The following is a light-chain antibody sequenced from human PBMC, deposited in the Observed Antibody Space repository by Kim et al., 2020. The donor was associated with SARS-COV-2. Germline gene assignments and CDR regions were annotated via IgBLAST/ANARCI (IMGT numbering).Light chain of an antibody. V-gene: IGKV3-11*01. CDR2: DAS. Sequence: PGKRATLSCRASRSVSSNLAWYRKKPGQAPRHLIYDASNRATGIPARFSGSGSGTDFTLTISSREPEDLAVYYCQQRSNWPLTFGGGTKVEI. J-gene: IGKJ4*01. CDR3: QQRSNWPLT. CDR1: RSVSSN.